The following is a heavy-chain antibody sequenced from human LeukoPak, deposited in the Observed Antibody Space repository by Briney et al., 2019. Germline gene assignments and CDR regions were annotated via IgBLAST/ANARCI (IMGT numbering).Heavy chain of an antibody. CDR2: IYYSGST. D-gene: IGHD2-15*01. J-gene: IGHJ3*02. V-gene: IGHV4-59*01. CDR3: AGVDCSGGSCYAFDI. Sequence: SETLSLTCTVSGGSISSYYWSWIRQPPGKGLEWIGYIYYSGSTNYNPSLKSRVTISVDTSKNQFSLRLSSVTAADTAVYYCAGVDCSGGSCYAFDIWGQGTMVTVSS. CDR1: GGSISSYY.